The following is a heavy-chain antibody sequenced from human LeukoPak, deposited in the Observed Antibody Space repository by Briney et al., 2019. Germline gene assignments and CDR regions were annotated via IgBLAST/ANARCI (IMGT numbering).Heavy chain of an antibody. D-gene: IGHD1-26*01. CDR1: GYTLTELS. J-gene: IGHJ4*02. CDR3: ATFETVGATPYFDY. Sequence: ASVKVSCKVSGYTLTELSMHWVRQAPGKGLEWMGGFDPEDGETIYAQKFQGRVTMTEDTSTDTAYMELSSLRSEDTAVYYCATFETVGATPYFDYWGQGTLVTVSS. CDR2: FDPEDGET. V-gene: IGHV1-24*01.